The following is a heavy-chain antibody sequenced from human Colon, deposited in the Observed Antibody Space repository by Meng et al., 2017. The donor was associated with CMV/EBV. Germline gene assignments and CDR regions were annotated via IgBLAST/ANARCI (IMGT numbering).Heavy chain of an antibody. CDR1: EYTFTGYY. Sequence: QGQTGQLGSEVKKPVASVKVSCKASEYTFTGYYMHWVRQAPGQGLEWMGWINPNSGGTNYAQKFQGRVTMTRDTSITTAYMELSRLRSDDTAVYYCARDWYPGDRRGSFDYWGQGTLVTVSS. CDR3: ARDWYPGDRRGSFDY. J-gene: IGHJ4*02. V-gene: IGHV1-2*02. CDR2: INPNSGGT. D-gene: IGHD3-22*01.